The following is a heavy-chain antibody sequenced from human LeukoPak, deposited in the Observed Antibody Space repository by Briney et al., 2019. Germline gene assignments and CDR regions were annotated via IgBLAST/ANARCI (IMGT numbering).Heavy chain of an antibody. D-gene: IGHD4-11*01. CDR2: IYHSGNT. J-gene: IGHJ4*02. Sequence: SETLSLTCAVSGYSISSSYYWGWIRQPPGQGLEWIGTIYHSGNTHYNPSLKSRVTLSVATSKNQFSLKLGSVTAADTAVYYCASLPSNTVTHDYWGQGTLVTVSS. V-gene: IGHV4-38-2*01. CDR1: GYSISSSYY. CDR3: ASLPSNTVTHDY.